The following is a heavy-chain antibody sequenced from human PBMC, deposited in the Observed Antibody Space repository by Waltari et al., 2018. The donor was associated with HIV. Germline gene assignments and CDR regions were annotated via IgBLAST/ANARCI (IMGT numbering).Heavy chain of an antibody. Sequence: QVQLQESGPGLVKPSEALSLSCAVSGCSISSGYYWGWLRRPPGKGLGWIGSIYFIGNIYYNSSLKSRVTISLDTSKNQFSLKLTSVTAADTAVYYCARGDDSSGYYYPFDYWGQGTLVTVSS. CDR2: IYFIGNI. CDR1: GCSISSGYY. J-gene: IGHJ4*02. CDR3: ARGDDSSGYYYPFDY. D-gene: IGHD3-22*01. V-gene: IGHV4-38-2*01.